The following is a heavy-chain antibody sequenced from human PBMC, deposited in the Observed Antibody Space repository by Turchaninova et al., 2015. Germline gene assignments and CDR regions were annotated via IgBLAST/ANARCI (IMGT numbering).Heavy chain of an antibody. CDR3: ARGSNSDDSSDFDC. D-gene: IGHD3-22*01. V-gene: IGHV3-15*01. J-gene: IGHJ4*02. CDR2: IRSNSAGGST. Sequence: EVQLVESGGDLVKPGGSLRLSCATSGFTFDKAGWDGVRQAPGNGLDWVGLIRSNSAGGSTEYAAPVKGTFTISRDDSKNTLYLQMNGLKTEDTAVYYCARGSNSDDSSDFDCWGQGTLVTVSS. CDR1: GFTFDKAG.